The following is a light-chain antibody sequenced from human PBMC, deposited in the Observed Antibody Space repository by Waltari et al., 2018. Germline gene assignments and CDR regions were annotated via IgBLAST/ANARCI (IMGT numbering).Light chain of an antibody. CDR2: VNSDGSH. J-gene: IGLJ3*02. Sequence: QLVLTQSPSASASLGASVQLPCSMSSGHSGSAIAWPPQQPQKGPRFLMKVNSDGSHRKGDGIPDRFSGSSSGAERYLTISSLQSEDEADYYCQTGGHGFWVFGGGTKLTVL. V-gene: IGLV4-69*01. CDR1: SGHSGSA. CDR3: QTGGHGFWV.